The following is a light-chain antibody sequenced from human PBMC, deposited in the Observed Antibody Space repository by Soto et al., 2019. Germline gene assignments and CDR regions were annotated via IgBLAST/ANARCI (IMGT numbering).Light chain of an antibody. Sequence: DIQMTQSPSSLSASVGDRVTITCRARQSISSYLNWYQQKPGKAPNLLIYAASSLQSGVPSKFSGSGSGTDFTLTISTLQPEDFATYYCQQSYTIPLTFGGGTKVNIK. CDR1: QSISSY. J-gene: IGKJ4*01. CDR2: AAS. CDR3: QQSYTIPLT. V-gene: IGKV1-39*01.